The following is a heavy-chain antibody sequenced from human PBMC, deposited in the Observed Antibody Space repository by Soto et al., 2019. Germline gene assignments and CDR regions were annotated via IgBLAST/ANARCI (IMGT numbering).Heavy chain of an antibody. CDR2: IIPIFGTA. Sequence: SVKVSCKASGGTFSSYAISWVRQAPGQGLEWMGGIIPIFGTANYAQKFQGRVTITADESTSTAYMELSSLRSEDTAVYYCARDWDYSSSWLVWGQGTTVTVSS. CDR3: ARDWDYSSSWLV. CDR1: GGTFSSYA. V-gene: IGHV1-69*13. D-gene: IGHD6-13*01. J-gene: IGHJ6*02.